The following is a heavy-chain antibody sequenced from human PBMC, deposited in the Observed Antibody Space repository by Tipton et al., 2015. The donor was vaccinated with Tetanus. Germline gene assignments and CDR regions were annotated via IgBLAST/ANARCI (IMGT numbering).Heavy chain of an antibody. V-gene: IGHV1-69*09. J-gene: IGHJ3*02. CDR1: GGTLSTLA. CDR3: ATGTTTVTKESLDDAFHI. D-gene: IGHD4-11*01. Sequence: QVQLVQSGPEVKKPGSSVKVSCKASGGTLSTLALSWVRQAPGQGLEWIGRIIPMLDIGTFAQKFQGRLTITADKSTTTAYLDLSSLRSEDTAVYYCATGTTTVTKESLDDAFHIWGQGTMVTVSS. CDR2: IIPMLDIG.